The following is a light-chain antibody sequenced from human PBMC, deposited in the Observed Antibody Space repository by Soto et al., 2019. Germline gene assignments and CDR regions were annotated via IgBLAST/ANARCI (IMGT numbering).Light chain of an antibody. V-gene: IGKV1-39*01. Sequence: DIQMTQSPSSLSASVGDRVTITCRASQSISSYLNWYQQKPGKAPKLLIYAASSLQSGVPSRFSGSGSGTDFTLTISSPQPEDFATYYCQQSYSTPPATFGQGTELEIK. CDR2: AAS. CDR1: QSISSY. J-gene: IGKJ2*01. CDR3: QQSYSTPPAT.